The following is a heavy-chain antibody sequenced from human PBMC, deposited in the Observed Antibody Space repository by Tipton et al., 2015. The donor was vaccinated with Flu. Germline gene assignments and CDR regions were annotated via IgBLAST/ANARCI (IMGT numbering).Heavy chain of an antibody. CDR2: MNPNSGNT. V-gene: IGHV1-8*01. D-gene: IGHD6-6*01. CDR3: ASFIAARPHYYYYGMDV. J-gene: IGHJ6*02. CDR1: GYTFTSYD. Sequence: VQLVQSGAEVKKPGASVKVSCKASGYTFTSYDINWVRQATGQGLEWMGWMNPNSGNTGYAQKFQGRVTMTRNTSISTADMELSSLRSEYTAVYYCASFIAARPHYYYYGMDVWGQGTTVTVSS.